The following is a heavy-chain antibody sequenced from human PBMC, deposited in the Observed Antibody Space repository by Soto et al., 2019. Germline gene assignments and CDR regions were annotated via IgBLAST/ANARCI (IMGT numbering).Heavy chain of an antibody. Sequence: QITLKESGPTLLKPTQTLTLTCTFSGFSLNTRAVGVGWIRQAPGKALEWLALINWNDDERYSPSLKDRLTITKDTSKNPVVLTMTTIGPVDTATYYCAHRHDLGGFDIWGQGTVVTFSS. CDR2: INWNDDE. CDR3: AHRHDLGGFDI. V-gene: IGHV2-5*01. J-gene: IGHJ3*02. D-gene: IGHD2-15*01. CDR1: GFSLNTRAVG.